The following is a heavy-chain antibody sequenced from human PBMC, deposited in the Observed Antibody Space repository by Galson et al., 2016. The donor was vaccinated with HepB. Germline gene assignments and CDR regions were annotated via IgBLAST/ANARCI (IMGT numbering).Heavy chain of an antibody. CDR2: ISSSSRTI. J-gene: IGHJ2*01. CDR1: GFTFSSYS. D-gene: IGHD4-11*01. V-gene: IGHV3-48*01. Sequence: SLRLSCAASGFTFSSYSMNWVRQAPGKGLAWVSYISSSSRTIYYADSVKGRFTISRDNAKNALYWQMNGLRAEDTAVYYCARETTPDWFFDLCGRGTLVTVSS. CDR3: ARETTPDWFFDL.